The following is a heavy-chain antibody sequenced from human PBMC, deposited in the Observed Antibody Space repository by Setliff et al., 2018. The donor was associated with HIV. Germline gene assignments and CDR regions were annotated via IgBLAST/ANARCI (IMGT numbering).Heavy chain of an antibody. J-gene: IGHJ4*02. V-gene: IGHV4-61*02. CDR3: ARVGGKGYSNFLDS. CDR1: NGSIYSGSYY. D-gene: IGHD4-4*01. Sequence: SETLSLTCVVSNGSIYSGSYYWSWIRQSAGKGLEWIGRIYTSGSTNYNPSLKNRVAISVDTSKNQFSPNLTSVTAADTAMYFCARVGGKGYSNFLDSWGQGALVTVSS. CDR2: IYTSGST.